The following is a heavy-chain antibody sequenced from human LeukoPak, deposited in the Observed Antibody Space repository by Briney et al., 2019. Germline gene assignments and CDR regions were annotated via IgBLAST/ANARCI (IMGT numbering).Heavy chain of an antibody. J-gene: IGHJ6*03. CDR2: INPSGGST. Sequence: ASVKDSCKASRYTFTSYYMHWVRQAPGQGLEWMGIINPSGGSTSYAQKFQGRVTITRNTSISTAYMELSSLRSEDTAVYYCATQGGSYSYYYYMDVWGKGTTVTVSS. CDR3: ATQGGSYSYYYYMDV. CDR1: RYTFTSYY. D-gene: IGHD1-26*01. V-gene: IGHV1-46*01.